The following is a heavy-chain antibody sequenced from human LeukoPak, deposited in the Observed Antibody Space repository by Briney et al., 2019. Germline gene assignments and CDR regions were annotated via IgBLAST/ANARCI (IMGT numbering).Heavy chain of an antibody. J-gene: IGHJ4*02. D-gene: IGHD6-19*01. CDR1: GFTFSSYN. V-gene: IGHV3-21*01. CDR2: ISSSSDYI. CDR3: AKEVENSSGWYSHFDY. Sequence: NPGGSLRLSCAASGFTFSSYNMNWVRQAPGKGLEWVSSISSSSDYIYYADSVKARFTISRDNAKNSLYLQMNGLRAEDTAVYYCAKEVENSSGWYSHFDYWGQGTLVTASS.